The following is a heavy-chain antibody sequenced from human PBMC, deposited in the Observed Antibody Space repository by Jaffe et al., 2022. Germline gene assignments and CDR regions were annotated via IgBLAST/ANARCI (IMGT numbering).Heavy chain of an antibody. CDR3: ARESKRYGDYEVY. V-gene: IGHV1-69*01. D-gene: IGHD4-17*01. Sequence: QVQLLQSAAEVKKPGSSVKISCRASGGSFSAFSIIWVRQAPGRGLEWMGGLIPHYGTTDYAHKFHDRVTITADDSASIAFMELSNLTFDDTAVYFCARESKRYGDYEVYWGQGTLVTVSS. CDR2: LIPHYGTT. J-gene: IGHJ4*02. CDR1: GGSFSAFS.